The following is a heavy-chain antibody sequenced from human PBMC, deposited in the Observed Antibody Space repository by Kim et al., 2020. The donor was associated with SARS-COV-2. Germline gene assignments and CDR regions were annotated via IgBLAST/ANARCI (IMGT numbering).Heavy chain of an antibody. J-gene: IGHJ6*02. CDR2: IKQDGREK. CDR3: AIGTPPGRDTAMGKGAYYGMDV. D-gene: IGHD5-18*01. Sequence: GGSLRLSCAASGFTFSSYWMSWVRQAPGKGLEWVANIKQDGREKYYVDSVKGRFPISRDNAKNSLYLQMNSLRAEDTAVYYCAIGTPPGRDTAMGKGAYYGMDVWGQGTTVTVSS. V-gene: IGHV3-7*03. CDR1: GFTFSSYW.